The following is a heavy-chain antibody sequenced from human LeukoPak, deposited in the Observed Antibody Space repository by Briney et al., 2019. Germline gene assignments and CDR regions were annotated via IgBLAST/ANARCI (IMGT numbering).Heavy chain of an antibody. V-gene: IGHV3-30*02. D-gene: IGHD3-3*01. Sequence: GGSLRLSCAASGFTFSSYGMHWVRQAPGKGLEWVAFIRYDGSNKYYAVSVKGRFTISRDNSKNTLYLQMNSLRAEDTAVYYCAKEGLLRFLEWFFDYWGQGTLVTVSS. CDR1: GFTFSSYG. J-gene: IGHJ4*02. CDR2: IRYDGSNK. CDR3: AKEGLLRFLEWFFDY.